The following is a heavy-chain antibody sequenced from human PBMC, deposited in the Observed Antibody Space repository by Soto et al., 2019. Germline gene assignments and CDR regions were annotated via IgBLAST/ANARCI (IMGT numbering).Heavy chain of an antibody. Sequence: QLQLVQSGTEVKAPGSSVKVSCKASGGTFSTFSFVWVRQGPGQGLEWMGGIIPIFTRTNFAQKFQGRVTFSADDSTRTTYMELRSLTSEYMAIYYWERDVVGSTAMDSWGQGTMVTVAS. J-gene: IGHJ4*02. V-gene: IGHV1-69*01. CDR2: IIPIFTRT. D-gene: IGHD5-18*01. CDR1: GGTFSTFS. CDR3: ERDVVGSTAMDS.